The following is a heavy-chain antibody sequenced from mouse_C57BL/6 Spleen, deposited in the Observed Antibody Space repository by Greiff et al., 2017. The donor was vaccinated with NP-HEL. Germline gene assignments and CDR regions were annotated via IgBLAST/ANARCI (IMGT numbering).Heavy chain of an antibody. V-gene: IGHV5-4*01. Sequence: EVQGVESGGGLVKPGGSLKLSCAASGFTFSSYAMSWVRQTPEKRLEWVATISDGGSYTYYPDNVKGRFTISRDNAKNNLYLQMSHLKSEDTAMYYCARFYDGYYVWFAYWGQGTLVTVSA. CDR3: ARFYDGYYVWFAY. CDR1: GFTFSSYA. J-gene: IGHJ3*01. D-gene: IGHD2-3*01. CDR2: ISDGGSYT.